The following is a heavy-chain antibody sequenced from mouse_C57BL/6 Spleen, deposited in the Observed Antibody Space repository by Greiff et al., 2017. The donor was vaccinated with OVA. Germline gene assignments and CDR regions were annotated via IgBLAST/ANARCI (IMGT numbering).Heavy chain of an antibody. Sequence: VKLQQSGAELARPGASVKLSCKASGYTFTSYGISWVKQRTGQGLEWIGEIYPRSGNTYYNEKFKGKATLTADKSSSTAYMELRSLTSEDSAVYFCYYYGSSPYFDYWGQGTTLTVSS. CDR2: IYPRSGNT. D-gene: IGHD1-1*01. CDR3: YYYGSSPYFDY. J-gene: IGHJ2*01. CDR1: GYTFTSYG. V-gene: IGHV1-81*01.